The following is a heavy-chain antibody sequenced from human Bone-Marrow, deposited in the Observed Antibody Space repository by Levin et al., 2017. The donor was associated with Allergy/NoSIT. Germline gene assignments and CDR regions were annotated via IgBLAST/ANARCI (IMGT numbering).Heavy chain of an antibody. V-gene: IGHV4-59*03. CDR3: AGMGDTAMVDPFDY. J-gene: IGHJ4*02. Sequence: SETLSLTCTVSGGSISNYYWSWIRQPPGKGPEWIGYIYYSGTTNYNPSLKSRVTIPVDTSKSQFSLKLTSVTAADTAIYYCAGMGDTAMVDPFDYWGQGTLVTVSS. D-gene: IGHD5-18*01. CDR2: IYYSGTT. CDR1: GGSISNYY.